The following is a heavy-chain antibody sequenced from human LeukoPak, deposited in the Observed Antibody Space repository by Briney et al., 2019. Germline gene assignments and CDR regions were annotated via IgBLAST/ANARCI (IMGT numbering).Heavy chain of an antibody. CDR3: ARIPESVGINYFDS. CDR1: GGSFSGYY. Sequence: SETLSLTCAVYGGSFSGYYWSWIRQPPGKGLEWIGEINHSGSTNCNPSLKSRVTISVDTSKNQFSLKVRSVTAADTATYYCARIPESVGINYFDSWGQGTLLTVSS. CDR2: INHSGST. V-gene: IGHV4-34*01. J-gene: IGHJ4*02. D-gene: IGHD1-1*01.